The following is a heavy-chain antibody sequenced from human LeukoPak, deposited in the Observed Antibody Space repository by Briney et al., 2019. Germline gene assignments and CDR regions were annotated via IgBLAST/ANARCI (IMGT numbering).Heavy chain of an antibody. D-gene: IGHD3-22*01. CDR1: GGSISSYY. J-gene: IGHJ4*02. V-gene: IGHV4-59*01. CDR3: ARTGPSLGYDGSGYYYPPFDY. Sequence: SETLSLTCTVSGGSISSYYWSWIRQPPGKGLEWIGYIYYSGSTNYNPSLKSRVTISVDTSKNQFSLKLSSVTAADTAVYYCARTGPSLGYDGSGYYYPPFDYWGQGTLVTVSS. CDR2: IYYSGST.